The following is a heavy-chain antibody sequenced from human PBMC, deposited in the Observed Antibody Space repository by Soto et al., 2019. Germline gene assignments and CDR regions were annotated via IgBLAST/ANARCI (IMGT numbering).Heavy chain of an antibody. CDR3: AEGGRSDFDY. V-gene: IGHV4-59*01. Sequence: QVQLQESGPGLVRPSETLSLTCTVSGGSISRYYWSWIRQPPGKGLEWIGYIHDSGRTNYNPSLKSRVTISVDTSTNQFSLNLSYVTAADTAVYYCAEGGRSDFDYWGQGTLVTVSS. CDR2: IHDSGRT. J-gene: IGHJ4*02. CDR1: GGSISRYY. D-gene: IGHD3-16*01.